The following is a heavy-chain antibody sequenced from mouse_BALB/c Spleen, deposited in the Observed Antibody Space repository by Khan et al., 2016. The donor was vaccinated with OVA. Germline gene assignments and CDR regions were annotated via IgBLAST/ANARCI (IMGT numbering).Heavy chain of an antibody. J-gene: IGHJ2*01. V-gene: IGHV3-2*02. Sequence: EVQLQESGPGLVKPSQSLSLTCTVTGYSITSDYAWNWIRQFPGNKLEWMGYISYSGDTAYNPSLKSRIPITRATSKNQFFLQLHSVTTEDTSTYSCASMILYYYGSNFDGYYFDYWGQGTTLTVSS. CDR3: ASMILYYYGSNFDGYYFDY. CDR2: ISYSGDT. D-gene: IGHD1-1*01. CDR1: GYSITSDYA.